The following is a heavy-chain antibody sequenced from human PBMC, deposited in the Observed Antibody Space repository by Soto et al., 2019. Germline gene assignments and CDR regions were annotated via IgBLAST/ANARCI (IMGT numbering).Heavy chain of an antibody. J-gene: IGHJ6*02. D-gene: IGHD2-21*02. CDR1: GFTFSNYA. CDR3: AKGAGGDSYYYGVDV. CDR2: ISGSAGST. Sequence: GGSLRLSCAASGFTFSNYAMNWVRQAPGQGLEWVSAISGSAGSTHHADSVKGRFTVSRDNSKNTLYLQMNSLRAEDTAGYYCAKGAGGDSYYYGVDVWGQGTTVTVSS. V-gene: IGHV3-23*01.